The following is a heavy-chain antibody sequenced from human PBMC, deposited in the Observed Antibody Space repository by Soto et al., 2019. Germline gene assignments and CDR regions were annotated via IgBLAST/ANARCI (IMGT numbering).Heavy chain of an antibody. V-gene: IGHV3-48*02. CDR2: ISSSSSTI. Sequence: EVQLVESGGGLVQPGGSLRLYCAASGFTFSSYSMNWVRQAPGKGLEWVSYISSSSSTIYYADSVKGRFTISRDNAKNSLYLQMNSLRDEDTDVYYCARSGDSYDSSGYYYWGQGTLVTVSS. CDR1: GFTFSSYS. J-gene: IGHJ4*02. D-gene: IGHD3-22*01. CDR3: ARSGDSYDSSGYYY.